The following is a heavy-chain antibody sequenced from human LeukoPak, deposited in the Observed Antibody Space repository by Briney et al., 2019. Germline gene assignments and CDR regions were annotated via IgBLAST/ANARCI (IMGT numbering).Heavy chain of an antibody. CDR1: GFTFSNYG. CDR3: ANQAYYYDSSGYYLAY. V-gene: IGHV3-30*18. CDR2: ISYDGSNK. Sequence: PGRSLRLSCAASGFTFSNYGIHWVRQAPGKGLEWVAVISYDGSNKYFVDSVKGRFTMSRDNSKNTLYLQMNSLRAEDTAVYYCANQAYYYDSSGYYLAYWGQGTLVTVSS. D-gene: IGHD3-22*01. J-gene: IGHJ4*02.